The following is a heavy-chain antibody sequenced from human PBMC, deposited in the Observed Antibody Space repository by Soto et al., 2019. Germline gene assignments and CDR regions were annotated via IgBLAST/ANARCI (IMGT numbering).Heavy chain of an antibody. V-gene: IGHV4-30-4*01. Sequence: PSGTLSLACSVSCDSVSNGDYSWSWIRQPPGKGLEWSGYIYYIAGPYYNPSLQSRVTISMDTSKNQVSLNLTSVTAADTAVYYCARRRAIIAAAGTYFQHWGQGTLVTVSS. CDR3: ARRRAIIAAAGTYFQH. CDR1: CDSVSNGDYS. J-gene: IGHJ1*01. D-gene: IGHD6-13*01. CDR2: IYYIAGP.